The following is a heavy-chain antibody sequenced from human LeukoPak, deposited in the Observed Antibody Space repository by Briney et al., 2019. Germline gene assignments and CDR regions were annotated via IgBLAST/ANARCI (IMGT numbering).Heavy chain of an antibody. J-gene: IGHJ6*03. D-gene: IGHD2-15*01. Sequence: GGSLRLSCAASGFTFSDYYMSWIRQAPGKGLEWVSSISGSGITIYYADSMWGRCTTSRDNANNSLFLQMNSLRAEDTAVYFYVRERVADVPPYYYYMAVWGKGTTVTVSS. CDR1: GFTFSDYY. CDR3: VRERVADVPPYYYYMAV. V-gene: IGHV3-11*04. CDR2: ISGSGITI.